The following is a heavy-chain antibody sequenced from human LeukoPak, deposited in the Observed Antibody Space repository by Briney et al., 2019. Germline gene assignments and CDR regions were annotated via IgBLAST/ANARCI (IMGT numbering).Heavy chain of an antibody. J-gene: IGHJ4*02. Sequence: GGSLRLSCAASGFTFSSYAMHWVRQAPGKGLEWVAVISYDGSNKYYADSVKGRFTISRDNSKNTLYLQMNSQRAEDTAVYYCARDQMSGHGTLFGIIDYWGQGTLVTVSS. CDR1: GFTFSSYA. V-gene: IGHV3-30-3*01. CDR2: ISYDGSNK. D-gene: IGHD3-10*02. CDR3: ARDQMSGHGTLFGIIDY.